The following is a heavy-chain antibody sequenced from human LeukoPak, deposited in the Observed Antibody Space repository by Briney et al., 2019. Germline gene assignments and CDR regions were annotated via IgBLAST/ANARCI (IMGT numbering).Heavy chain of an antibody. V-gene: IGHV6-1*01. CDR2: TYYRSKWYN. CDR1: GDSVSSNSAA. J-gene: IGHJ6*02. CDR3: ARAPYYGSGSYYIDYYYGMDV. D-gene: IGHD3-10*01. Sequence: SQTLSLTCAISGDSVSSNSAAWNWIRQSPSRGLEWLGRTYYRSKWYNDYAVSVKSRITINPDTSKSQFSLQLNSVTPEDTAVYYCARAPYYGSGSYYIDYYYGMDVWGQGTTVTVSS.